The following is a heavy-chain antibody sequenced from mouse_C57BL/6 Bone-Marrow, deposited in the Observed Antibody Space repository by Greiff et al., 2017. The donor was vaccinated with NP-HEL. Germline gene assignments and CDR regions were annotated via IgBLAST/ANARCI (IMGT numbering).Heavy chain of an antibody. CDR3: AYGTTVVGFDY. D-gene: IGHD1-1*01. CDR2: IHPNSGST. Sequence: QVQLQQPGAELVKPGASVKLSCKASGYTFTSYWMHWVKQRPGQGLAWIGMIHPNSGSTNYNEKFKSKATLTVDKSSSTAYMQLSSLTSEDSAVYYCAYGTTVVGFDYWGQGTTLTVSA. J-gene: IGHJ2*01. V-gene: IGHV1-64*01. CDR1: GYTFTSYW.